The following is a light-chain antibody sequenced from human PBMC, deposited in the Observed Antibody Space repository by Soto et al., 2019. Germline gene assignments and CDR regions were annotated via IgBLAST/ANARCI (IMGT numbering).Light chain of an antibody. V-gene: IGLV2-18*02. Sequence: QSVLTQPPSVSGSPGQSVSISCIGTSSDVGSYNRVSWYQQPPGTSPKLMIYEVTNRPSGVPDRFSGSKSGNTASLTISGLQAEDEADYYCNSYTTSGTVVFGGGTKLTVL. CDR3: NSYTTSGTVV. CDR2: EVT. J-gene: IGLJ2*01. CDR1: SSDVGSYNR.